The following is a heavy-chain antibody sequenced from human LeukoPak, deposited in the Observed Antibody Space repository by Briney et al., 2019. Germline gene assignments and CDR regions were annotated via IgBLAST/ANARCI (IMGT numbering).Heavy chain of an antibody. V-gene: IGHV1-8*01. Sequence: ASVKVSCKASGYTFTSYDINWVRQATGQGLEWMGWMNPNSGNTGYAQKFQGRVTMTRNTSISTAYMELSSLRSEDTAVYYCAAVGLSSGPIAYWGQGTLVTVSS. CDR2: MNPNSGNT. CDR1: GYTFTSYD. D-gene: IGHD3-22*01. CDR3: AAVGLSSGPIAY. J-gene: IGHJ4*02.